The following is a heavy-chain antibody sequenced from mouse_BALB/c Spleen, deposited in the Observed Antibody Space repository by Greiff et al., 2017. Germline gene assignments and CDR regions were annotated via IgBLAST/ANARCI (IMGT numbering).Heavy chain of an antibody. CDR2: ISSGSSTI. V-gene: IGHV5-17*02. Sequence: VQLKESGGGLVQPGGSRKLSCAASGFTFSSFGMHWVRQAPEKGLEWVAYISSGSSTIYYADTVKGRFTISRDNPKNTLFLQMTSLRSEDTAMYYCARSLFITTATAWFAYWGQGTLVTVSA. CDR1: GFTFSSFG. CDR3: ARSLFITTATAWFAY. J-gene: IGHJ3*01. D-gene: IGHD1-2*01.